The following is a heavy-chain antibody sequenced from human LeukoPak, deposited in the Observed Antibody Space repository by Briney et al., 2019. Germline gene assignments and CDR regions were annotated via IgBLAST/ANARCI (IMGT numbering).Heavy chain of an antibody. J-gene: IGHJ4*02. CDR1: EFTFSSYT. D-gene: IGHD3-10*01. CDR2: INGRSSYR. Sequence: GGSLRLSCAASEFTFSSYTMNWVRQAPGKGLEWVSSINGRSSYRYYADSVKGRFTISRDNAKNSLNLQMNSLRPEDTAVYYCARDITYGSGSFDYWGQGTLVTVSS. CDR3: ARDITYGSGSFDY. V-gene: IGHV3-21*01.